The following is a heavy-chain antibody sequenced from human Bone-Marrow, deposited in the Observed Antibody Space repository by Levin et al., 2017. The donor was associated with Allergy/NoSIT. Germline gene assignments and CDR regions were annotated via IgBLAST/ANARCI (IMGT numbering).Heavy chain of an antibody. CDR1: GYTFTSYD. V-gene: IGHV1-8*01. CDR2: MNPNSGNT. Sequence: GESLKISCKASGYTFTSYDINWVRQATGQGLEWMGWMNPNSGNTGYAQKFQGRVTMTRNTSISTAYMELSSLRSEDTAVYYCARSGRYSGSYSIWGQGTMVTVSS. D-gene: IGHD1-26*01. J-gene: IGHJ3*02. CDR3: ARSGRYSGSYSI.